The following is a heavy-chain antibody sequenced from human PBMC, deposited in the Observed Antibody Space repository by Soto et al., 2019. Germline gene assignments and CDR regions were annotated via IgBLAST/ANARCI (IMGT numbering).Heavy chain of an antibody. D-gene: IGHD2-15*01. Sequence: EVQLVESGGGLVQPGGSLRLSCAASGFTFSSYWMHWVRQVPGKGLVWVSRINSDGSSTGYADSVMGRFTISRDNAKTTLYLQMNSLRAEDTAVYYCARGQGYCSGGSCYVAGYWGRGSLVIVSS. CDR1: GFTFSSYW. CDR3: ARGQGYCSGGSCYVAGY. V-gene: IGHV3-74*01. CDR2: INSDGSST. J-gene: IGHJ4*02.